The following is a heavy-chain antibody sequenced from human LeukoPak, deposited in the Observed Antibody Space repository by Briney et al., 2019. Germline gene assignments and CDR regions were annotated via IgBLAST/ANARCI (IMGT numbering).Heavy chain of an antibody. Sequence: ASVQVSCQASGCTFTGYYMHWVRQAPGQGLEWMGWINPNSGGTNYAQKFQGRVTMTRDTSISTAYIELSRLRSDDTAVYYCAREALGVSGSYYFDYWGQGTLVTVSS. CDR3: AREALGVSGSYYFDY. CDR1: GCTFTGYY. CDR2: INPNSGGT. J-gene: IGHJ4*02. D-gene: IGHD1-26*01. V-gene: IGHV1-2*02.